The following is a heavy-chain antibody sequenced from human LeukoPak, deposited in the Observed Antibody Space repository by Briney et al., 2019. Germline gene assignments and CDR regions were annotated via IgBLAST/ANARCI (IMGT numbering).Heavy chain of an antibody. D-gene: IGHD1-26*01. CDR1: GFTFSSYS. J-gene: IGHJ4*02. V-gene: IGHV3-21*01. CDR3: ARDYSGSYLFDY. CDR2: ISSSSSYI. Sequence: GSLRLSCAASGFTFSSYSMNWVRQAPGKGLEWVSSISSSSSYIYYADSVKGRFTISRDNAKNSLYLQMNSLRAEDTAVYYCARDYSGSYLFDYWGQGTLVTVSS.